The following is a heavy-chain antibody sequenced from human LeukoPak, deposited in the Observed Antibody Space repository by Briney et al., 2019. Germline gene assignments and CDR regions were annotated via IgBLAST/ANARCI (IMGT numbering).Heavy chain of an antibody. CDR3: ARGRESNWFDP. CDR2: ISYDGSNK. V-gene: IGHV3-30*04. CDR1: GFTFSSYA. D-gene: IGHD3-10*01. Sequence: GGSLRLSCPASGFTFSSYAMHWVRPAPGKGLEGVAVISYDGSNKYYADSVKGRFTISRDNSKNTLYLQMNSLRAADTAVYYCARGRESNWFDPWGQGTLVTVSS. J-gene: IGHJ5*02.